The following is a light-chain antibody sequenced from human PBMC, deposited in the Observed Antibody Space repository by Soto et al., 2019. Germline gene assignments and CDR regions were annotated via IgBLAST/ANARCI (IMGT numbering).Light chain of an antibody. V-gene: IGLV6-57*03. CDR3: QSYDSSTWV. CDR2: EDN. J-gene: IGLJ3*02. CDR1: SGSIASNY. Sequence: NFTLTQPHSVSESPGKTVTISCTRSSGSIASNYVQWYQQRPGSAPTTVIYEDNQRPSGVPDRFSGSIDSSSNSASLTISGLKTEDESYYYCQSYDSSTWVFGGGTKLTVL.